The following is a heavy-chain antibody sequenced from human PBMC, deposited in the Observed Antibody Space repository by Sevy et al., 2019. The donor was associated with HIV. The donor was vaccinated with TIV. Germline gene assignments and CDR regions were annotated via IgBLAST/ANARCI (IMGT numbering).Heavy chain of an antibody. Sequence: SETLSLTCAVSGGSISSGGYSWSWIRQPPGKGLEWIGYIYHSWSTYYNPSLKSRVTISVDRSKNQFSLKLSSVTAADTAVYYCASSVGATAGMDVWGQGTTVTVSS. J-gene: IGHJ6*02. D-gene: IGHD1-26*01. CDR3: ASSVGATAGMDV. V-gene: IGHV4-30-2*01. CDR2: IYHSWST. CDR1: GGSISSGGYS.